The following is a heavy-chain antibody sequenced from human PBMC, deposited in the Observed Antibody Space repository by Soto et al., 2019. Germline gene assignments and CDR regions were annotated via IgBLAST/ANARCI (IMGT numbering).Heavy chain of an antibody. CDR1: GGSVSSGSYY. CDR3: ARDPQADDSSGYYFSV. D-gene: IGHD3-22*01. V-gene: IGHV4-61*01. CDR2: IYYSGST. J-gene: IGHJ4*02. Sequence: PSETLSLTCTVSGGSVSSGSYYWSWIRQPPGKGLEWIGYIYYSGSTNYNPSLKSRVTISVDTSKNQFSLKLSSVTAADTAVYYCARDPQADDSSGYYFSVWGQGTLVTVSS.